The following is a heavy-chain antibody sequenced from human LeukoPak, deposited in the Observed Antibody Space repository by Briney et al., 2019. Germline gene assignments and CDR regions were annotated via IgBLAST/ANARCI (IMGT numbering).Heavy chain of an antibody. CDR3: AKGYSYGYSYFDY. CDR1: GFTFDDYA. D-gene: IGHD5-18*01. V-gene: IGHV3-9*01. CDR2: ISWNSGSI. J-gene: IGHJ4*02. Sequence: GRSLRLSYAASGFTFDDYAMHWVPQAPGKGLEWVSGISWNSGSIGYADSVKGRFTISRDNAKNSLYLQMNSLRAEDTALYYCAKGYSYGYSYFDYWGQGTLVTVSS.